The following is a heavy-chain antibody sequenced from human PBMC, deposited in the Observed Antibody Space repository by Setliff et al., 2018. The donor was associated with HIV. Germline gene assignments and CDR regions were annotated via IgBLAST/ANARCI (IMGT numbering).Heavy chain of an antibody. CDR3: ARGSHGTSWTDY. CDR1: GDSISSGGYY. J-gene: IGHJ4*02. Sequence: SETLSLTCAVYGDSISSGGYYWSWIRQHPGKGLEWIGYIYYSGSTYYNPSLKSRVTISVDTSKNQFSLKLSSVTAADTAVYYCARGSHGTSWTDYWGQGTLVTVSS. V-gene: IGHV4-31*11. D-gene: IGHD6-13*01. CDR2: IYYSGST.